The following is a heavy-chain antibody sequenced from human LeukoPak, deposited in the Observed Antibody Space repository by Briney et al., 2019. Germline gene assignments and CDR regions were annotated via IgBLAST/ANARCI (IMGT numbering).Heavy chain of an antibody. J-gene: IGHJ4*02. Sequence: GGSLRLSCAASGFTFSSYAMTWVRQAPGKGLEWVSGISDSGDSTLYADSVKGRFTISRDNSRNTLYLQMNSLRAEDTAVFYCAKRYSSGYYGIDWGQGTLVTVSS. D-gene: IGHD6-19*01. V-gene: IGHV3-23*01. CDR3: AKRYSSGYYGID. CDR1: GFTFSSYA. CDR2: ISDSGDST.